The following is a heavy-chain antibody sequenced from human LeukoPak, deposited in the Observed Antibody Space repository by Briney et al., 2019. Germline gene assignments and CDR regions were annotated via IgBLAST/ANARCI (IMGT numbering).Heavy chain of an antibody. Sequence: PSETLSRTCAVSGVSISSGGYSWSWIRQPPGKGLEWIGYIYHSGSTYYNPSLKSRVTISVDRSKNQFSLKLSSVTAADTAVYYCARAGGYSYECDYWGQGTLVTVSS. CDR2: IYHSGST. CDR3: ARAGGYSYECDY. V-gene: IGHV4-30-2*01. CDR1: GVSISSGGYS. D-gene: IGHD5-18*01. J-gene: IGHJ4*02.